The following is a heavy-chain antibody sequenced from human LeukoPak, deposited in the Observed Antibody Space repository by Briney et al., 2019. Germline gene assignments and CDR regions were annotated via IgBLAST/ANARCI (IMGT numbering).Heavy chain of an antibody. V-gene: IGHV3-30*18. Sequence: GGSLRLSCAASGFTFTSYAMSWVRQAPGKGLEWVAVISYDGNYKYYAASVKGRFTIFRDNSKNTLYLHMISLRTEDTGVYYCAKELMHYHDSSAYYGSDYWGRGTLVTVSS. CDR2: ISYDGNYK. J-gene: IGHJ4*02. CDR1: GFTFTSYA. D-gene: IGHD3-22*01. CDR3: AKELMHYHDSSAYYGSDY.